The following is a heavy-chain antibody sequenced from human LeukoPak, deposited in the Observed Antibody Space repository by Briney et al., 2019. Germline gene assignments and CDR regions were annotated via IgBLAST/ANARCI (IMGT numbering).Heavy chain of an antibody. CDR1: GGSISGSNW. J-gene: IGHJ4*02. Sequence: SGTLSLTCAVSGGSISGSNWWSWVRQSPGRGLEWIGEIFHSGSTNYNPSLKSRVTMSVAKSKNQFSLRLTSVTAADTAVYYCARADYDYVWGSYRYGYFFDYWGQGTLVTVSS. CDR3: ARADYDYVWGSYRYGYFFDY. V-gene: IGHV4-4*02. D-gene: IGHD3-16*02. CDR2: IFHSGST.